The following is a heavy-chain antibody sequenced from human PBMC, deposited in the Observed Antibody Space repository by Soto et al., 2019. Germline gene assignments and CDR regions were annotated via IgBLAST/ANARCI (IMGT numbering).Heavy chain of an antibody. V-gene: IGHV4-39*01. CDR3: VGGSGSYYDYYYGMDV. D-gene: IGHD3-10*01. CDR2: IYYSGST. Sequence: SETLSLTCTVSGGSISSSSYYWGWIRQPPGKGLEWIGSIYYSGSTYYNPSLESRVTISVDTSKNQFSLKLSSVTAADTAVYYCVGGSGSYYDYYYGMDVWGQGTTVTVSS. J-gene: IGHJ6*02. CDR1: GGSISSSSYY.